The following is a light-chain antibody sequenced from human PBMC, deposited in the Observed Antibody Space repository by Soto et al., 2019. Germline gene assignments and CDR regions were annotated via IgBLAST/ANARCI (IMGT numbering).Light chain of an antibody. CDR2: DAF. Sequence: EKVMTQSPATLSVSPGERATLSCRASQNVKTRLAWYQQKPGQAPRLLIYDAFTRATGIPARFSGSASGTEFTLTISSLQSEDFAVYYCQQYDEWPLTFGGGTNVDSK. J-gene: IGKJ4*01. V-gene: IGKV3-15*01. CDR3: QQYDEWPLT. CDR1: QNVKTR.